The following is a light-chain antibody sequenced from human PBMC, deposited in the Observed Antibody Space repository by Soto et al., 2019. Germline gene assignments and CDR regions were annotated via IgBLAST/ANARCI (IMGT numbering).Light chain of an antibody. Sequence: DIQMTQSPSTLSASVGDRVTITCRASQSISYSLNWYQQKPGKAPKVLISAASSLQSGVPSRFSGSGSGTNFALTISGLEPEDVATYYCQQTYSNLLSFGGGTKVDIK. CDR3: QQTYSNLLS. J-gene: IGKJ4*01. CDR1: QSISYS. CDR2: AAS. V-gene: IGKV1-39*01.